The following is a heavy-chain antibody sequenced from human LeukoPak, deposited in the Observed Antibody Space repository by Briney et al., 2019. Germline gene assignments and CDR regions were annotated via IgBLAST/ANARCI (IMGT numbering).Heavy chain of an antibody. D-gene: IGHD4-17*01. J-gene: IGHJ4*02. CDR3: ARWTTVTTY. CDR1: GVSISSCSYY. V-gene: IGHV4-39*01. CDR2: SCYSGSA. Sequence: SETLSLTCTVSGVSISSCSYYWGWIRQPPGRVLEWIGSSCYSGSAYYNPSLKSRVTITVDTSKNQLSRKLSSVTAADTAVYYCARWTTVTTYWGQGTLVTVSS.